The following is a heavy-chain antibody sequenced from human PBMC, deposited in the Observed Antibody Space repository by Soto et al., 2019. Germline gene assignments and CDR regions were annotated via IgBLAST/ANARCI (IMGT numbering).Heavy chain of an antibody. D-gene: IGHD5-12*01. CDR3: VWLSTDYHCVAV. V-gene: IGHV4-39*01. J-gene: IGHJ6*02. CDR2: IYYSGSI. CDR1: GGSISNTAYS. Sequence: SHTLSLTWSGGGGSISNTAYSWGWMHQPPGKGLEWIGNIYYSGSIHYNPSLKSRVTISVDTSKNPFSLKLTSVSAADTAVYFCVWLSTDYHCVAVWGQGPTVTVAS.